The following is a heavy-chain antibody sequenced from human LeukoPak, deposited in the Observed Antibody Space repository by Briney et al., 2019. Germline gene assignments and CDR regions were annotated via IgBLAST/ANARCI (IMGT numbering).Heavy chain of an antibody. V-gene: IGHV1-3*01. CDR1: GYTFTSYA. Sequence: ASVKVSCKASGYTFTSYAMHWVRQAPGQRLEWMGWINAGNGNTKYSQKFQGRVTITRDTSASTAYMELSSLRSEDTAVHYCARALNYYGSGSYYSWGQGTLVTVSS. CDR2: INAGNGNT. J-gene: IGHJ5*02. D-gene: IGHD3-10*01. CDR3: ARALNYYGSGSYYS.